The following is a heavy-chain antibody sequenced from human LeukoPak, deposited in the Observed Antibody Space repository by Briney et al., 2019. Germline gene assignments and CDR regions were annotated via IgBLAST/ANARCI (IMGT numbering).Heavy chain of an antibody. CDR3: ARGREYSLYY. J-gene: IGHJ4*02. CDR2: ANSDGRNT. Sequence: GGSLRLSCAVSGFTFSGYRMHWVRQSPGKGMVWLSLANSDGRNTFYAESVKGRFTISRDNAKNTLDLQMDGLRVDDTAVYYCARGREYSLYYWGQGTLVTVSS. V-gene: IGHV3-74*01. CDR1: GFTFSGYR. D-gene: IGHD2/OR15-2a*01.